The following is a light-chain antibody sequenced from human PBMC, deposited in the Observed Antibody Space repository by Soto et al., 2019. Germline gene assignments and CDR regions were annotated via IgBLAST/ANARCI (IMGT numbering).Light chain of an antibody. CDR2: DAS. CDR3: QQYNSYLWT. CDR1: QSISSW. J-gene: IGKJ1*01. V-gene: IGKV1-5*01. Sequence: DIQMTQSPSTLSASLGDRVTITCRASQSISSWLAWYQQKPGKAPKLLIYDASSLESGVPSRYSGSGSGTEFTLTISSLQPDDFETYYCQQYNSYLWTFGQGTKVDIK.